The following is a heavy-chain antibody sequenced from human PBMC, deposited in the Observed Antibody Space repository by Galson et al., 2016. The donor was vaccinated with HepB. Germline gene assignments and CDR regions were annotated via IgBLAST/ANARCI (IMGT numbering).Heavy chain of an antibody. CDR1: GYTFPNYG. Sequence: SVKVSCKASGYTFPNYGISWVRQAPGQGLEWMGWISAYNVNTNYAQNLPGRVTMTTDTSTSTAYMELRSLRSDDTAGYYCARDTVVPAATSYYYYAMDVWGQGTAVTVSS. V-gene: IGHV1-18*01. J-gene: IGHJ6*02. CDR2: ISAYNVNT. CDR3: ARDTVVPAATSYYYYAMDV. D-gene: IGHD2-2*01.